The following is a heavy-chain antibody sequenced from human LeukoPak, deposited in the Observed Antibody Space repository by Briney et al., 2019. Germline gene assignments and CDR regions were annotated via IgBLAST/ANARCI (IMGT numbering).Heavy chain of an antibody. D-gene: IGHD3-22*01. J-gene: IGHJ4*02. V-gene: IGHV1-18*01. CDR1: GYTFTTYG. CDR3: ARDRYYYDSSGYYLFDY. CDR2: ITSYNGNT. Sequence: VTVKVSCKASGYTFTTYGLSWVRQAPGQGPEWMGWITSYNGNTNYAQKFQGRATMTTDTSTSTAYMELRTLRSDDTAVYYCARDRYYYDSSGYYLFDYWGQGTLVTVSS.